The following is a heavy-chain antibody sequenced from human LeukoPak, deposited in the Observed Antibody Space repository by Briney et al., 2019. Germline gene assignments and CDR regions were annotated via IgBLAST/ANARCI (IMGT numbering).Heavy chain of an antibody. CDR1: GYSFTTYW. J-gene: IGHJ6*03. CDR2: IYPGDSDT. D-gene: IGHD3-10*01. CDR3: ASSIIRGGYYYYMDV. Sequence: GESLKISCKGSGYSFTTYWIGWVRQLPGKGLEWMGIIYPGDSDTRYSPSFQAQVTISANKSISTAYLQWSSLKASDTAMYYCASSIIRGGYYYYMDVWGKGTTVTVAS. V-gene: IGHV5-51*01.